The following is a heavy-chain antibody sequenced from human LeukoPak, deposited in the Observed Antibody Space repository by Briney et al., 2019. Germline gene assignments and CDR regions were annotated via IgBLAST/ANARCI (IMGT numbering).Heavy chain of an antibody. CDR2: ISSSSSYI. J-gene: IGHJ3*02. V-gene: IGHV3-21*01. Sequence: GGSLRLSCAASGFTFSSYSMNWVRQAPGKGLEWVSSISSSSSYIYYADSVKGRFTISRDNAKNSLYLQMNSLRTEDTAVYYCARDTGWYTLNDAFDIWGQGTMVTVSS. CDR3: ARDTGWYTLNDAFDI. CDR1: GFTFSSYS. D-gene: IGHD6-19*01.